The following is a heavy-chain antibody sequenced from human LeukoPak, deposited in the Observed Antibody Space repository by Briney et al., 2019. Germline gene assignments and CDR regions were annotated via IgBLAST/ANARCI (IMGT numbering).Heavy chain of an antibody. CDR1: GDSISSSSYY. CDR3: ARHASVSGNWPRPLDS. Sequence: SETLSLTCTVSGDSISSSSYYWGWIRQPPGKGLEWIGNIYYSGSTYYNPSLKSRVTISVDTSKNQFSLKLTSVTAADTAVYYCARHASVSGNWPRPLDSWGQGSLVTVSS. CDR2: IYYSGST. V-gene: IGHV4-39*01. D-gene: IGHD6-19*01. J-gene: IGHJ4*02.